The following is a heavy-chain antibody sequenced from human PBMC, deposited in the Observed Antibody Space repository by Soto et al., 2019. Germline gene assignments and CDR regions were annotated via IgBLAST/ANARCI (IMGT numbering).Heavy chain of an antibody. V-gene: IGHV2-5*02. CDR3: ALGDRVRFNARNLVYFDY. CDR1: GFSLSTSGVA. Sequence: QITLKESGPTLVKPTQTLTLTCTFSGFSLSTSGVAVGWIRQPPGKALEWLALIYWDDDKRYSPSLKSRLTITKDTSKNQLVLTMTNMDPVDTATYHCALGDRVRFNARNLVYFDYWGQGTLVTVSS. D-gene: IGHD1-26*01. CDR2: IYWDDDK. J-gene: IGHJ4*02.